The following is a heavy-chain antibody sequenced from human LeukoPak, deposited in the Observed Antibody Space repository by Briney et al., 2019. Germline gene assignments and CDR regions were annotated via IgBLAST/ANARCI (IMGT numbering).Heavy chain of an antibody. V-gene: IGHV4-4*02. CDR2: VYQTGGT. D-gene: IGHD2-21*02. Sequence: GSLRLSCAASGFTFSKYAMSWVRQPPGKGLEWIGEVYQTGGTNYNPSLKSRVTILVDTSKNQFSLKLTSVTAADTAVYYCARVPFDTDSYYYYFGMDVWGQGTTVTVSS. CDR1: GFTFSKYAM. CDR3: ARVPFDTDSYYYYFGMDV. J-gene: IGHJ6*02.